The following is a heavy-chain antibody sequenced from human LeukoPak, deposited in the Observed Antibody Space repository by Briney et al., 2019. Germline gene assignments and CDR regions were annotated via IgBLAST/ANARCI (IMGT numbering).Heavy chain of an antibody. Sequence: ESGPTLVKPTQTLTLTCTFSGFSLSTSGVGVGWIRQPPGKALEWLALIYWDDDKRYSPSLKSRLTITKDTSKNQVVLTMTNMDPVDTATYYCAHRLLWLAGPHIVVVPAATYYMDVWGKGTTVTISS. CDR3: AHRLLWLAGPHIVVVPAATYYMDV. CDR1: GFSLSTSGVG. V-gene: IGHV2-5*02. CDR2: IYWDDDK. J-gene: IGHJ6*03. D-gene: IGHD2-2*01.